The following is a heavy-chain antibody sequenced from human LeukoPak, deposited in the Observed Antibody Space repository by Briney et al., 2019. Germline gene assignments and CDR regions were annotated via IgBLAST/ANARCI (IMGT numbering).Heavy chain of an antibody. CDR1: GLSFSGNA. D-gene: IGHD1-14*01. Sequence: GGSLRLSCAASGLSFSGNAMHWVRQAPGKGLEVLAYISHDGSYQYHVDSVKGRFTVSRDNSKNTLYLQMNSLSAEDSALYYSLPELGAKNYFDYWGQGTLVTVSS. CDR3: LPELGAKNYFDY. J-gene: IGHJ4*02. CDR2: ISHDGSYQ. V-gene: IGHV3-30*03.